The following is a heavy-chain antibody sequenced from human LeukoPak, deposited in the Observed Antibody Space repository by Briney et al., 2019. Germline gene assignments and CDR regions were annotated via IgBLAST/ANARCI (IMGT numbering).Heavy chain of an antibody. CDR2: IYNDGRKQ. CDR1: GFTFSDCG. Sequence: GGSLRLSCAAYGFTFSDCGMHWARQAPGKGLEWVSFIYNDGRKQYYADSLKGRFTISRDNSKNTLYLQMNSLRAEDTAVYYCAKDLVRYSSSPDYWGQGTLVTVSS. CDR3: AKDLVRYSSSPDY. D-gene: IGHD6-13*01. J-gene: IGHJ4*02. V-gene: IGHV3-30*02.